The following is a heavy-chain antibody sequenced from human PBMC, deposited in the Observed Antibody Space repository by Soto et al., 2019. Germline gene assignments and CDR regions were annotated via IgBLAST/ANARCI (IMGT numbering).Heavy chain of an antibody. CDR2: ISWNSGSI. J-gene: IGHJ6*02. Sequence: GGSLRLSCADSGFTFDDYAMHWVRQAPGKGLEWVSGISWNSGSIGYADSVKGRFTISRDNAKNSLYLQMNSLRAEDTALYYCAKTLVPPDYYGMDVWGQGTTVTVSS. CDR1: GFTFDDYA. D-gene: IGHD6-13*01. V-gene: IGHV3-9*01. CDR3: AKTLVPPDYYGMDV.